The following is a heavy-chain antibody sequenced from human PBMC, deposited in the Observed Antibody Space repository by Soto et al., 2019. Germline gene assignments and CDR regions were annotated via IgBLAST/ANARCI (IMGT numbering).Heavy chain of an antibody. J-gene: IGHJ4*02. Sequence: PSETLSLTCSVSGASVSSGSHYWSWIRQSPGQGLEWIGFIYYSGSTNYTTSLKSRVPISVDTSKNQFSLKVSSVTAADTAVYICGRDPLGYSSSLFFDRGGQEPRVTVS. CDR2: IYYSGST. D-gene: IGHD6-6*01. CDR1: GASVSSGSHY. V-gene: IGHV4-61*01. CDR3: GRDPLGYSSSLFFDR.